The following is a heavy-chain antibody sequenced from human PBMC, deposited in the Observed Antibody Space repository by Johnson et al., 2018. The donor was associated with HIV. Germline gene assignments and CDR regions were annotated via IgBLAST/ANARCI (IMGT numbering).Heavy chain of an antibody. V-gene: IGHV3-30*18. CDR1: GFTFSSYG. Sequence: QVLLVESGGGLVQPGGSLTLSCAASGFTFSSYGMHWVRQAPGKGLEWVAVISYDGSNNYYADSVKGRFPISRDNSKNTLYLQMNSLRAEDTAVYYCAKDRGYSGSYGDHDAFDIWGQGTMVTVSS. D-gene: IGHD1-26*01. CDR2: ISYDGSNN. J-gene: IGHJ3*02. CDR3: AKDRGYSGSYGDHDAFDI.